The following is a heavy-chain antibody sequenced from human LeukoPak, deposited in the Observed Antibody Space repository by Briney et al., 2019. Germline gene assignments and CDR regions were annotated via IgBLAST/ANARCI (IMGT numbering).Heavy chain of an antibody. V-gene: IGHV3-7*03. CDR2: IKRDGSEK. CDR1: GFTFSSYW. Sequence: GGSLRLSCAASGFTFSSYWMSWVRQAPGKGLEWVANIKRDGSEKYYVDSVKGRFTISRDNAKNSLYLQMNSLRAEDTAVYYCAKEGGPLELDYWGQGTLVTVSS. CDR3: AKEGGPLELDY. D-gene: IGHD1-26*01. J-gene: IGHJ4*02.